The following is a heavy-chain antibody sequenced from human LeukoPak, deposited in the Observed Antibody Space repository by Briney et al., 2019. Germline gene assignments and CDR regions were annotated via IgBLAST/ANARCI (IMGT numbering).Heavy chain of an antibody. V-gene: IGHV3-7*01. CDR1: GFTFSSYW. CDR3: ARDDEEMDSSSWYYFDY. CDR2: IKQDGSEK. J-gene: IGHJ4*02. Sequence: GESLRLSCAASGFTFSSYWMSWVRQAPGKGLEWVANIKQDGSEKYYVDSVKGRFTISRDNAKNSLYLQMNSLRAEDTAVYYCARDDEEMDSSSWYYFDYWGQGTLVTVSS. D-gene: IGHD6-13*01.